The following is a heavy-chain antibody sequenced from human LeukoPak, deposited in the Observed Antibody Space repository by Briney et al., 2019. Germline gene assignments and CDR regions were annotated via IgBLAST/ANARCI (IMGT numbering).Heavy chain of an antibody. V-gene: IGHV1-18*01. CDR2: ISAYNGNT. D-gene: IGHD6-13*01. J-gene: IGHJ6*03. CDR3: AIPDPPAEYIAAAEGGEYYYYMDV. CDR1: GYTFTSYG. Sequence: GASVTVSCKASGYTFTSYGISWVRQAPGQGLEWMGWISAYNGNTNYAQKLQGRVTMTTDTSTSTAYMELRSLRSDDTAVYYCAIPDPPAEYIAAAEGGEYYYYMDVWGKGTTVTVSS.